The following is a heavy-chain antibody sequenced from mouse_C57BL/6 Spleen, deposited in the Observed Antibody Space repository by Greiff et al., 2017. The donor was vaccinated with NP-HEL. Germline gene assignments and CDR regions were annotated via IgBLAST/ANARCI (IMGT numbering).Heavy chain of an antibody. CDR3: ARRDYYGSSPFAY. D-gene: IGHD1-1*01. V-gene: IGHV1-61*01. CDR1: GYTFTSYW. Sequence: VQLKESGAELVRPGSSVKLSCKASGYTFTSYWMDWVKQRPGQGLEWIGNIYPSDSETHYNQKFKDKATLTVDKSSSTAYMQLSSLTSEDSAVYYCARRDYYGSSPFAYWGQGTLVTVSA. CDR2: IYPSDSET. J-gene: IGHJ3*01.